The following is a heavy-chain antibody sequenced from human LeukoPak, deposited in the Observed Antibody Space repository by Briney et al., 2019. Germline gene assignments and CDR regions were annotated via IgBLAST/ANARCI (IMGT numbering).Heavy chain of an antibody. J-gene: IGHJ4*02. Sequence: GGSLRLSCAASGFTFSTYSMNWVRQAPGKGLEWVSSISSSSNYICYADSVKGRFTISRDNAKNSLYLQMNSLRAEDTAVYCCVRDSCSGGSCYSDGFDYWGQGTLVTVSS. CDR3: VRDSCSGGSCYSDGFDY. CDR2: ISSSSNYI. V-gene: IGHV3-21*01. D-gene: IGHD2-15*01. CDR1: GFTFSTYS.